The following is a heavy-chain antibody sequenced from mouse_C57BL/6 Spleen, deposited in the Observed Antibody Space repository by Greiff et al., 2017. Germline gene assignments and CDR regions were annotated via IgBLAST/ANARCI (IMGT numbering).Heavy chain of an antibody. D-gene: IGHD2-2*01. Sequence: QVQLKQSGAELMKPGASVKLSCKATGYTFTGYWIEWVKQRPGHGLEWIGEILPGSGSTNYNEKFKGKATFTADTSSNTAYMQLSSLTTEDSAIYYCARGGYDRDFSTWFAYWGQGTLVTVSA. CDR1: GYTFTGYW. V-gene: IGHV1-9*01. CDR3: ARGGYDRDFSTWFAY. CDR2: ILPGSGST. J-gene: IGHJ3*01.